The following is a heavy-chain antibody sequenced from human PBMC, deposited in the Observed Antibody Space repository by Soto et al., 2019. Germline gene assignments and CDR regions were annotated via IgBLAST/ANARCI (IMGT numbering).Heavy chain of an antibody. Sequence: PGGYLRLSCAASGFTFSSYAMSWVRQAPGKGLEWVSAISGSGGSTYYADSVKGRFTISRGNSKNTLYLQMNSLRAEDTAVYYCAKDGEQLVLPDYWGPGTLVTVSS. V-gene: IGHV3-23*01. J-gene: IGHJ4*02. CDR2: ISGSGGST. D-gene: IGHD6-6*01. CDR3: AKDGEQLVLPDY. CDR1: GFTFSSYA.